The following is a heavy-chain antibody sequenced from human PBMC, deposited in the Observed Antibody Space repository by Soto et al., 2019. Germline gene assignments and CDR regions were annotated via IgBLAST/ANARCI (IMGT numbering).Heavy chain of an antibody. CDR3: ARPYCGSNSRNNWFDP. CDR2: INPNSGGT. Sequence: GASVKVSCKASGYSFTDYYMNWVRQAPGQGLEWMGWINPNSGGTNFAQKFQGRVTMTTDTSISTAYMELSGLTSDDTAVYYCARPYCGSNSRNNWFDPWGQGNRVTV. V-gene: IGHV1-2*02. J-gene: IGHJ5*02. D-gene: IGHD2-2*01. CDR1: GYSFTDYY.